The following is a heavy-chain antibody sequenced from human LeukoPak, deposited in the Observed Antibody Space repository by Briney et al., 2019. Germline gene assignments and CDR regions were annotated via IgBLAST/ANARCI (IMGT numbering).Heavy chain of an antibody. J-gene: IGHJ5*02. V-gene: IGHV1-46*01. CDR2: INPSGGST. D-gene: IGHD3-22*01. CDR3: ARDWYYDSSGYYPQNWFDP. CDR1: GYTFTSYY. Sequence: ASVKVSCKASGYTFTSYYMHWVRQAPGQGLELMGLINPSGGSTSYAQKFQGRVTMTRDTSTSTVYMELSSLRSEDTAVYYCARDWYYDSSGYYPQNWFDPWGQGTLVTVSS.